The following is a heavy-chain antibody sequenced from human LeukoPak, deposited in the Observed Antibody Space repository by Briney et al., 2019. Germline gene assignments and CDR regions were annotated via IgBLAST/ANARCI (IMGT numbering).Heavy chain of an antibody. J-gene: IGHJ4*02. CDR1: GFTFSNYE. CDR2: ISSSSSTI. D-gene: IGHD5-18*01. CDR3: ARDHRGYDYATGLGY. V-gene: IGHV3-48*03. Sequence: GGSLRLSCATSGFTFSNYEMNWVRQAPGEGLEWVSYISSSSSTIYYVDSVKGRFTISRDNAKNSLYLQMNSLGAEDTAVYYCARDHRGYDYATGLGYWGQGTLVTVSS.